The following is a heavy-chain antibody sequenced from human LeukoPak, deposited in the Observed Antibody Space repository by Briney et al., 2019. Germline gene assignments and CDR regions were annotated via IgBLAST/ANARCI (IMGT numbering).Heavy chain of an antibody. J-gene: IGHJ6*03. V-gene: IGHV1-2*02. D-gene: IGHD1-26*01. CDR1: GYTFTGYY. Sequence: EASVKVSCKASGYTFTGYYMHWVRQAPGQGLEWMGWINPNSGGTNYAQKFQGRVTMTRDTSISTAYMELSRLRSDDTAVYYCARDRETSWTLYYYMDVWGKGTTVTISS. CDR2: INPNSGGT. CDR3: ARDRETSWTLYYYMDV.